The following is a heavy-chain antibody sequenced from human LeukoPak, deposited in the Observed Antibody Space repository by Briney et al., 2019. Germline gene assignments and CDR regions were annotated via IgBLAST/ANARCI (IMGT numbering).Heavy chain of an antibody. Sequence: PSETLSLTCTVSGGSISSYYWSWIRQPPGKGLEWIGYIYYSGSTNYNPSLKSRVTISVDTSKNQFSLKLSSVTAADTAVYYCARSNWGIDAFDIWGQGTMVTVSS. J-gene: IGHJ3*02. D-gene: IGHD7-27*01. CDR2: IYYSGST. CDR1: GGSISSYY. CDR3: ARSNWGIDAFDI. V-gene: IGHV4-59*08.